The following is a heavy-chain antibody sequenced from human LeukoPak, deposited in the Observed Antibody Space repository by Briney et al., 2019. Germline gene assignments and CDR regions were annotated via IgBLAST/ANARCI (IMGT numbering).Heavy chain of an antibody. V-gene: IGHV3-64*01. Sequence: PGGSLRLSCAASGFTFSSYAMHWVRQAPGKGLEYVSAISSNGGSTYYANSVKGRFTISRDNSKNTLYLQMGSLRAEDMAVYYCARDYEITFGGVIVIPTGFDPWGQGTLVTVSS. CDR2: ISSNGGST. CDR3: ARDYEITFGGVIVIPTGFDP. D-gene: IGHD3-16*02. J-gene: IGHJ5*02. CDR1: GFTFSSYA.